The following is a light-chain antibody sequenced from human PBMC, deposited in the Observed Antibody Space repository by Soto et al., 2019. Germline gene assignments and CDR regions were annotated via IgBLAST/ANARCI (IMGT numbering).Light chain of an antibody. V-gene: IGLV2-11*01. CDR3: SSYTSRSTLV. J-gene: IGLJ1*01. Sequence: QSALTRPRSVSGSPGQSVTISCTGTSSGVGGYNHVSWYQQHPGKVPKHIIYDVSKRPPGVPDRFSGSKSGNTASLTISGLQAEDEADYYCSSYTSRSTLVFGTGTKVTVL. CDR2: DVS. CDR1: SSGVGGYNH.